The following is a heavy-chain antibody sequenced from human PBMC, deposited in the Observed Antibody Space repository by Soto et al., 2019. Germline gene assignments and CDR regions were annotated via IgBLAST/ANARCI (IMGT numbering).Heavy chain of an antibody. D-gene: IGHD5-18*01. J-gene: IGHJ4*02. CDR1: GFTFSSYW. V-gene: IGHV3-7*02. CDR3: ARSGYSYGPFDY. Sequence: GGSLRLSCAASGFTFSSYWMSWLRQAPGKGLEWVASMNEYGSERYYVDSVKGRFTISRDNAKNSLYLQMNSLRAEDTAVYYCARSGYSYGPFDYWGQGTLVTVSS. CDR2: MNEYGSER.